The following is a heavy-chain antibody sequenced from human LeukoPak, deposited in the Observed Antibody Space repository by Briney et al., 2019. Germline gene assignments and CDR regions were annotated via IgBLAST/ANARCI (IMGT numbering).Heavy chain of an antibody. CDR3: ARVSAANYYGMDV. CDR1: GGSISSSSYY. CDR2: IYYSGST. V-gene: IGHV4-39*01. Sequence: SETLSLTCTVSGGSISSSSYYWGWIRQPPGKGLEWIGSIYYSGSTYYNPSLKSRVTISVDTSKNQFSLKLSSVTAADTAVYYCARVSAANYYGMDVWGQGTTVTVSS. J-gene: IGHJ6*02. D-gene: IGHD2-2*01.